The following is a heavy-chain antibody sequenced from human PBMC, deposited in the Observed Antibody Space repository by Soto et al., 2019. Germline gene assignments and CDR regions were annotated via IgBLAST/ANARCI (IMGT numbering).Heavy chain of an antibody. CDR1: GGSIGTSAYY. CDR2: XXXXXXX. J-gene: IGHJ5*02. Sequence: SETLSLTCAVSGGSIGTSAYYWGWIRQAPGKGXXXXXXXXXXXXXXXSPSLKDRVTMSVDTSKNSFSLKLRSATAADTGLYYCSRRAPEGFDPWGQGTLVTVSS. V-gene: IGHV4-39*01. CDR3: SRRAPEGFDP.